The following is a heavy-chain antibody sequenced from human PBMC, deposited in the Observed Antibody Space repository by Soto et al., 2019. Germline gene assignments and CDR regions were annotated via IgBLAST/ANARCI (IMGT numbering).Heavy chain of an antibody. CDR1: GGSISSGGYS. V-gene: IGHV4-31*03. D-gene: IGHD5-18*01. CDR3: ARERELYSYGYGGWFDP. Sequence: QVQLQESGPGLVKPSQTLSLTCTVSGGSISSGGYSWTWIRKHPGKGLEWIGYIHYSGSTDSNPTLQSRITISADTSKNQFSLKLKSVTAADTAVYYCARERELYSYGYGGWFDPWGQGILVTVSS. J-gene: IGHJ5*02. CDR2: IHYSGST.